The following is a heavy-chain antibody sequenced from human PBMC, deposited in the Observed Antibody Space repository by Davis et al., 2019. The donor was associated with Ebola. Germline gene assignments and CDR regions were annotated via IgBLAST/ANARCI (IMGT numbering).Heavy chain of an antibody. CDR1: GFTFSSYS. CDR2: IGGSGGST. CDR3: ARTLEGSGYHYDPSDI. D-gene: IGHD3-22*01. Sequence: GESLKISCAASGFTFSSYSMNWVRQAPGKGLEWVSSIGGSGGSTYYADSVKGRFTISRDNSKNTLYLQVNSLRAEDTAVYYCARTLEGSGYHYDPSDIWDQGTMVTVSS. V-gene: IGHV3-23*01. J-gene: IGHJ3*02.